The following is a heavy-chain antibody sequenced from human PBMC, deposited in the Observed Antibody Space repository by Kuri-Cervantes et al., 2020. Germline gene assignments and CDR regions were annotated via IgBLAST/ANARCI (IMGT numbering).Heavy chain of an antibody. D-gene: IGHD3-16*01. CDR1: GFSFSDYW. J-gene: IGHJ4*02. Sequence: GGSLRLSCAASGFSFSDYWMHWVRQVPGEGLVWVSQIKTDGSQTMYADSVKGRFTVSRDNSKNTLYLQMNGLRPEDTALYYCAKDWGFGRENYFGYWGQGTLVTVSS. CDR3: AKDWGFGRENYFGY. V-gene: IGHV3-74*03. CDR2: IKTDGSQT.